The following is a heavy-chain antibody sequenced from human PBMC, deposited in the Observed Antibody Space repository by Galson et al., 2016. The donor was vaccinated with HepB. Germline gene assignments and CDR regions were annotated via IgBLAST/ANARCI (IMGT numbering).Heavy chain of an antibody. J-gene: IGHJ4*02. Sequence: SLRLSCAASGFIFGHHSMNWVRQAPGKGPEWVSYISSYGSTIYYADSVKGRFTISRDNAENSLYLQMNSLRAEDTAVYYCARVRWLEPLDYWGQGTLVTVSS. CDR1: GFIFGHHS. D-gene: IGHD6-19*01. V-gene: IGHV3-48*03. CDR2: ISSYGSTI. CDR3: ARVRWLEPLDY.